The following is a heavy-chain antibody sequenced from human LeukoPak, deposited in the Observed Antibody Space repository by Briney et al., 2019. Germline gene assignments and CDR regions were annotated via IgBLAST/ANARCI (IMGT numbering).Heavy chain of an antibody. D-gene: IGHD6-13*01. V-gene: IGHV4-34*01. CDR3: ARGTSTYSSSWYRRTYYFDY. J-gene: IGHJ4*02. CDR1: GGSFGGYY. Sequence: SETLSLTCAVYGGSFGGYYWSWIRQPPGKGLEWIGEINHSGSTNYNPSLKSRVTISVDTSKNQFSLKLSSVTAADTAVYYCARGTSTYSSSWYRRTYYFDYWGQGTLVTVSS. CDR2: INHSGST.